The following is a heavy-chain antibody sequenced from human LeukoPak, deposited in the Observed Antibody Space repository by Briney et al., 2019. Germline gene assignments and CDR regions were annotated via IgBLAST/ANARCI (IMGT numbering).Heavy chain of an antibody. V-gene: IGHV3-48*04. J-gene: IGHJ4*02. CDR1: GFTFSTYS. Sequence: PGGSLRLSCAASGFTFSTYSMNWVRQAPGKGLEWISYITSSSSAIYYTDSVKGRFTVSRDNAKNSLYLQINSLRAEDTAVYYCARDNRGYDYWGQGTLVTVSS. D-gene: IGHD5-12*01. CDR3: ARDNRGYDY. CDR2: ITSSSSAI.